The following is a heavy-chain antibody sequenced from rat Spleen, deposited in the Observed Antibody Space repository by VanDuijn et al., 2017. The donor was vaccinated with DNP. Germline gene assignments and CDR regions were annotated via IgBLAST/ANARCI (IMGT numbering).Heavy chain of an antibody. Sequence: EVQLQESGPGLVKPSQSLSLTCSVTGYSITSNYWGWIRKFPRNKMEWMGYINNAGSTYYTPSLKSRISITRDTSKNQLFLQVNSVTTEDTATYYCARWPGYNPPYAMDAWGQGTSVTVSS. CDR1: GYSITSNY. D-gene: IGHD1-4*01. V-gene: IGHV3-3*01. J-gene: IGHJ4*01. CDR3: ARWPGYNPPYAMDA. CDR2: INNAGST.